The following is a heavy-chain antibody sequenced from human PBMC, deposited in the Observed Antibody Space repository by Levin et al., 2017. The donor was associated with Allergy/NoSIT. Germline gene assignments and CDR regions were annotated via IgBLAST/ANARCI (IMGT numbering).Heavy chain of an antibody. J-gene: IGHJ4*02. CDR3: ARGVVVVPAAIKLPFDY. V-gene: IGHV3-33*01. D-gene: IGHD2-2*01. CDR2: IWYDGSNK. Sequence: GGSLRLSCAASGFTFSSYGMHWVRQAPGKGLEWVAVIWYDGSNKYYADSVKGRFTISRDNSKNTLYLQMNSLRAEDTAVYYCARGVVVVPAAIKLPFDYWGQGTLVTVSS. CDR1: GFTFSSYG.